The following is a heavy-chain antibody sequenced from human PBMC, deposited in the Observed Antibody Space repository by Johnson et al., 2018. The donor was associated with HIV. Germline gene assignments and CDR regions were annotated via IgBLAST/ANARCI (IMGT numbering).Heavy chain of an antibody. Sequence: QVQLVESGGGLVKPGGSLRLSCAASGFTFSDYYMSWIRQAPGKGLEWVSYIISSGSTIYYADSVKGRFTISRDNAKNSLYLQMNSLRAEDTAVDYCAVVEMATTDAFDIWGQGTMVTVSS. J-gene: IGHJ3*02. CDR1: GFTFSDYY. D-gene: IGHD5-24*01. CDR3: AVVEMATTDAFDI. CDR2: IISSGSTI. V-gene: IGHV3-11*04.